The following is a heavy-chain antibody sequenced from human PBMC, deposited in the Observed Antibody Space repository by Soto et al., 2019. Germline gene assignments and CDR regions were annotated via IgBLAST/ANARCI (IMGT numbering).Heavy chain of an antibody. CDR1: GFTFSIYA. CDR3: AREAVQIWYGGMDV. J-gene: IGHJ6*02. V-gene: IGHV3-30-3*01. CDR2: ISYDGSNK. D-gene: IGHD5-18*01. Sequence: GGSLRLSCAASGFTFSIYAMHLVRQSPGKGLEWVAVISYDGSNKYYADSVKGRFTISRDNSKDTLYLQMNSLRAEDTAVYYCAREAVQIWYGGMDVWVQGTTVTVS.